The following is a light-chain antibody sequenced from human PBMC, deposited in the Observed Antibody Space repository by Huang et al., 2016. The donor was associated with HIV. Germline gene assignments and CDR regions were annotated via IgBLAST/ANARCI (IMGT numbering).Light chain of an antibody. Sequence: DIQMTQSPSVMSASVGDRVTISCRASQGISNRLVWFQQKPGRVPKRLIHDASSLESGVPTRFIGSGSGTEFTLTINSLQPEDFATYCCLQHNGHPLTFGGGTRVEIK. CDR2: DAS. J-gene: IGKJ4*01. V-gene: IGKV1-17*03. CDR3: LQHNGHPLT. CDR1: QGISNR.